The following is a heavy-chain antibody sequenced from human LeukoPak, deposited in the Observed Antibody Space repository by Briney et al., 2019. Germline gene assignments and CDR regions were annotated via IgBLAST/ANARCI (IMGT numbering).Heavy chain of an antibody. J-gene: IGHJ4*02. CDR3: AKGSSGGRPYYFDY. D-gene: IGHD3-22*01. CDR2: ISNDGVYT. V-gene: IGHV3-23*01. CDR1: GFTFRNYA. Sequence: GGSLRLSCVASGFTFRNYAMSWVRQSPGKGLEWISAISNDGVYTFHADSVKGRLTISRDNSKNTLFLQMDSLRAEDTAIYYCAKGSSGGRPYYFDYWGQGTLVTVSS.